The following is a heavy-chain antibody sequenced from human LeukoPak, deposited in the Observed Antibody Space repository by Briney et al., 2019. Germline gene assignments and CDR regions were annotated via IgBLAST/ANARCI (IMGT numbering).Heavy chain of an antibody. J-gene: IGHJ4*02. V-gene: IGHV3-23*01. CDR3: AKDTRRGWTTVTITGGDY. Sequence: GGSLRLSCAASGFTFSSYEMNWVRQAPGKGLEWVSAISGSGGSTYYADSVKGRFTISRDNSKNTLYLQMNSLRAEDTAVYYCAKDTRRGWTTVTITGGDYWGQGTLVTVSS. D-gene: IGHD4-17*01. CDR1: GFTFSSYE. CDR2: ISGSGGST.